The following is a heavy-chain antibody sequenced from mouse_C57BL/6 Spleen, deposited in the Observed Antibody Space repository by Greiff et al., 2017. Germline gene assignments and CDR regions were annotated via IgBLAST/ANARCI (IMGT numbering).Heavy chain of an antibody. CDR1: GYTFTSYW. J-gene: IGHJ2*01. Sequence: QVQLQQPGAELVKPGASVKLSCKASGYTFTSYWMQWVKQRPGQGLEWIGEIDPSDSYTNYNQKFKGKATLTVDTSSSTAYMQLSSLTSEDSAVYYCARGGTVVPSDYWGQGTTLTVSS. CDR2: IDPSDSYT. V-gene: IGHV1-50*01. D-gene: IGHD1-1*01. CDR3: ARGGTVVPSDY.